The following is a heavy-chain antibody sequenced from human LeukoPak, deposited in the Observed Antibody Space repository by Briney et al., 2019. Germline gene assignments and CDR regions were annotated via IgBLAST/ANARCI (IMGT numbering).Heavy chain of an antibody. CDR1: GFTFNDYY. J-gene: IGHJ5*02. CDR3: VRASYYYDTSGSPRGWFDP. V-gene: IGHV3-11*01. D-gene: IGHD3-22*01. Sequence: GGSLRLSCAASGFTFNDYYMNWIRQAPGKGLEWVSYISSSGSSIHYADSVKGRFTISRDNAKNSLFLQMNCLRAEDTAVYYCVRASYYYDTSGSPRGWFDPWGQGTLVTVSS. CDR2: ISSSGSSI.